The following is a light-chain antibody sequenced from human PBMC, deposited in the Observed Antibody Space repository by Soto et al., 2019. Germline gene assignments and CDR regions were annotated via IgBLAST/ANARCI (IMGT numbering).Light chain of an antibody. J-gene: IGLJ1*01. CDR2: DVS. CDR1: SSDVGGYNY. CDR3: CSYAGSPRYV. Sequence: QSVLTQPRSVSGSPGQSVTISCTGTSSDVGGYNYVSWYQQHPGKAPKVMIYDVSERPSGVPDRFSGSKSGNTASLTTSGLQAEDEADYYCCSYAGSPRYVFGTGTKVTVL. V-gene: IGLV2-11*01.